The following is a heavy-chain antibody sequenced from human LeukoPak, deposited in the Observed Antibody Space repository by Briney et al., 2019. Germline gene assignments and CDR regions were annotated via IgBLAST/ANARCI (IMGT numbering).Heavy chain of an antibody. J-gene: IGHJ4*02. CDR2: ISGFNT. V-gene: IGHV3-23*01. D-gene: IGHD2-8*01. CDR3: AKDVCTSPRCLLYFVS. Sequence: GGSLRLSCTTSGFAFSNYAMNWVRQAPGKGPEWVSGISGFNTYYADSVKGRFTIFRDNSKNVLYLQMDRLRAEDTAVYSCAKDVCTSPRCLLYFVSWGQGTLVTVSS. CDR1: GFAFSNYA.